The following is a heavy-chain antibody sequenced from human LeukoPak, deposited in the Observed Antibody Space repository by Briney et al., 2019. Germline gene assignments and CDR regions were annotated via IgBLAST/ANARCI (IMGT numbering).Heavy chain of an antibody. CDR3: AKDRGHCSGGSCFTKDY. CDR2: ISYDGSDK. CDR1: GFTFSSYG. J-gene: IGHJ4*02. V-gene: IGHV3-30*18. Sequence: PGGSLRLSCAASGFTFSSYGMHWVRQAPGKGLEWVAVISYDGSDKYYADSVKGRFTISRDNSKNTLYLQMNSLRAEETAIYYCAKDRGHCSGGSCFTKDYWGQGTLVTVSS. D-gene: IGHD2-15*01.